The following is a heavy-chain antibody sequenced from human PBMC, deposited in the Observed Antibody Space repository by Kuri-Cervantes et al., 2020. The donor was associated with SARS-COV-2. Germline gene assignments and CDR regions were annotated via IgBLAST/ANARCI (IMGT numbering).Heavy chain of an antibody. CDR3: ASAPYYDFLTGHFSSEVLYGMDG. D-gene: IGHD3-9*01. CDR2: IIPIFATA. Sequence: SVKVSCKASGYTFTGYYMHWVRQAPGQGLEWMGGIIPIFATANYAQQFQGRVTITADQSTCTAYMELSSLRSEDTAVYYCASAPYYDFLTGHFSSEVLYGMDGWGQGTTVTVSS. CDR1: GYTFTGYY. J-gene: IGHJ6*02. V-gene: IGHV1-69*13.